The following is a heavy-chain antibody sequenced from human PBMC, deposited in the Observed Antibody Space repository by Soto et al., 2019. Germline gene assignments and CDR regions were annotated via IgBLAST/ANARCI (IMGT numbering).Heavy chain of an antibody. CDR3: ARAYSSSWYSYYYGMDG. J-gene: IGHJ6*02. CDR1: GFTFSSYA. Sequence: PGGSLRLSCAASGFTFSSYAMHWVRQAPGKGLEWVAVISYDGSNKYYADSVKGRFTISRDNSKNTLYLQMNSLRAEDTAVYYCARAYSSSWYSYYYGMDGWGQGTTVTVSS. V-gene: IGHV3-30-3*01. D-gene: IGHD6-13*01. CDR2: ISYDGSNK.